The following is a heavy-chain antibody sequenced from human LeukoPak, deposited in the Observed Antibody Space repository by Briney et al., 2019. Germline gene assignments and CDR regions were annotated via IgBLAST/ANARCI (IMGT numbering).Heavy chain of an antibody. V-gene: IGHV1-8*01. CDR1: GYTFTTYD. CDR3: ARVFCVHGVCYTGDWFDP. CDR2: MNPNSGNK. J-gene: IGHJ5*02. Sequence: ASVKVSCKASGYTFTTYDINWVRQAPGQGLEWMGWMNPNSGNKGYAQKFQGRVTMTRNNSISTAYMELSSLRSEDTAVYYCARVFCVHGVCYTGDWFDPWGQGTLVTVSS. D-gene: IGHD2-8*01.